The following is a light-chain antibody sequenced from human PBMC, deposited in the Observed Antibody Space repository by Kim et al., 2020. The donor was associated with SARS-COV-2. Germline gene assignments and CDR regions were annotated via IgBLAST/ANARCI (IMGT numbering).Light chain of an antibody. CDR3: QQYNNWPIT. V-gene: IGKV3-15*01. J-gene: IGKJ4*01. Sequence: ELVMTQSPATLSVSPGERATLSCRASQSVTNNLAWYQQKPGQAPRLLIYGASTRATGIPARFSGSGSGTEFTLTISSLQSEDFAVYYCQQYNNWPITFGGGTKVDI. CDR1: QSVTNN. CDR2: GAS.